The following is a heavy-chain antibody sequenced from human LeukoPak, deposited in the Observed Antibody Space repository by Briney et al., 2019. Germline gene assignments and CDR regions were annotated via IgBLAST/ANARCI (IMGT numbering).Heavy chain of an antibody. CDR2: IRYDGSDQ. V-gene: IGHV3-30*02. D-gene: IGHD6-19*01. J-gene: IGHJ6*03. CDR3: AKGSKAVLFTRDHYMDV. CDR1: GFIFSRYG. Sequence: PGGSLRLSCAASGFIFSRYGIHWVRQAPGKGLEWVAFIRYDGSDQYYADSVKGRFTISRDNSKITLYLQMNSLRPEDTAVYFCAKGSKAVLFTRDHYMDVWGKGTTVTISS.